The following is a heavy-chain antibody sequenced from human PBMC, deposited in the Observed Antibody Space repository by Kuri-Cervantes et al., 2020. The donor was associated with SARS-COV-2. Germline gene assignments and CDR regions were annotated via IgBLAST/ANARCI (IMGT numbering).Heavy chain of an antibody. CDR3: AKDLRLLWFGELLY. J-gene: IGHJ4*02. CDR1: GFPFSSYG. D-gene: IGHD3-10*01. CDR2: VSYDGSNK. Sequence: LSLTCAASGFPFSSYGMHWVRQAPGKGLEWVAVVSYDGSNKYYADSVKGRFTISRDNSKNTLYLQMNSLRAEDTAVYYCAKDLRLLWFGELLYWGQGTLVTVSS. V-gene: IGHV3-30*18.